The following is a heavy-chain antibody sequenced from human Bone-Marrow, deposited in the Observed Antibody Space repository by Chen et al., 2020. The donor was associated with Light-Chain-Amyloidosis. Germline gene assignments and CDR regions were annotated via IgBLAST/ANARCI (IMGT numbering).Heavy chain of an antibody. CDR3: AKDIRKLDAFDI. J-gene: IGHJ3*02. CDR1: GFTFSSYG. V-gene: IGHV3-30*18. Sequence: QVQLVESGGGVVQPGRSLRLSCAASGFTFSSYGMPWVRQAPGKGLEWGAVISYDGSNKHYADSVKGRFTISRDNSKNTLYLQMNSLRAEDTAVYYCAKDIRKLDAFDIWGQGTMVTVSS. CDR2: ISYDGSNK.